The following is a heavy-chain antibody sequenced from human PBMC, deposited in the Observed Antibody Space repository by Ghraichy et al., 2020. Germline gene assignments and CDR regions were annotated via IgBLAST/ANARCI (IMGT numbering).Heavy chain of an antibody. J-gene: IGHJ4*02. Sequence: SETLSLTCTVSGGSISSSGYSWGWIRQPPGKGLEWIGSIYYSGSTYYNPSLKSRVTISVDTSKSQFSLKLSSVTAADTAVYYCSRLVTTVVTPTGGGYWGQGTLVTVSS. CDR1: GGSISSSGYS. V-gene: IGHV4-39*01. CDR2: IYYSGST. D-gene: IGHD4-23*01. CDR3: SRLVTTVVTPTGGGY.